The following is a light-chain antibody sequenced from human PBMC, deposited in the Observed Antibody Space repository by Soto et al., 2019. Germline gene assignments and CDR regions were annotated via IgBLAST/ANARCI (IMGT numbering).Light chain of an antibody. CDR3: QQYSHLIT. CDR1: QDISSW. Sequence: DIQMTQSPSSVSASVGDRVTISCRASQDISSWLAWFQQKPGKAPNLLIYAASTLQSGVPSRFSGSGSGTDFTFTISSLQPEDIATYYCQQYSHLITFGQGTRLEIK. J-gene: IGKJ5*01. CDR2: AAS. V-gene: IGKV1-12*01.